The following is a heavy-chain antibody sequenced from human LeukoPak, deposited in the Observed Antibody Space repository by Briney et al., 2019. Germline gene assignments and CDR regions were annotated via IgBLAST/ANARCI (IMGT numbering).Heavy chain of an antibody. J-gene: IGHJ4*02. CDR2: ISAYNGNT. CDR3: ARDGATVTALRTDY. V-gene: IGHV1-18*01. Sequence: GASVKVSCKASGYTFTSYDINWVRQAPGQGLEWMGWISAYNGNTNYAQKLQGRVTMTTDTSTSTAYMELRSLRSDDTAVYYCARDGATVTALRTDYWGQGTLVTVSS. D-gene: IGHD4-17*01. CDR1: GYTFTSYD.